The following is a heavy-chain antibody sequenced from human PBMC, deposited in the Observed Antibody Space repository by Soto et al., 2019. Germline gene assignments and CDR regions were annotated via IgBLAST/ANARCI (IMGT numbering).Heavy chain of an antibody. CDR3: ARGDCTNGVCYTDYFAY. Sequence: ASVKVSCKASGGTFSSYTISWVRQAPGQGLEWMGIINPNTGSTSYAQKFQGRVTMTRDTSTRTVYMELSSLRSEDTAVYYCARGDCTNGVCYTDYFAYWGQGTLVTVSS. CDR1: GGTFSSYT. J-gene: IGHJ4*02. V-gene: IGHV1-46*01. CDR2: INPNTGST. D-gene: IGHD2-8*01.